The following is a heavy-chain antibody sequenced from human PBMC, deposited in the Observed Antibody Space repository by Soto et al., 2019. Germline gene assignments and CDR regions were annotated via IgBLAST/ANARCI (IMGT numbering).Heavy chain of an antibody. CDR2: ISAYNGNT. CDR1: GYTFTSFG. D-gene: IGHD2-15*01. CDR3: ARDHRGGTDAFDI. V-gene: IGHV1-18*01. J-gene: IGHJ3*02. Sequence: QVQLVQSGAEVKKPGASVKVSCKASGYTFTSFGISWVRQAPGQGREWMGWISAYNGNTNYAENLQGRVTMTTDTSTSTAYMELRSLRSDDAAVYYCARDHRGGTDAFDIWGQGTMVTVSS.